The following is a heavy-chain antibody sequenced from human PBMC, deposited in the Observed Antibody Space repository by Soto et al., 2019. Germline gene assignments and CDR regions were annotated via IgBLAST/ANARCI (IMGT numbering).Heavy chain of an antibody. J-gene: IGHJ4*02. D-gene: IGHD3-3*01. CDR1: GGTLSSFINYP. Sequence: QMQLVQPGAEVKKPGSSVKVSCKASGGTLSSFINYPINWVRQAPGQGLEWMGGIVPNVGTVNYAQKFQGRVTITADKSTGTAYMELSSLRSEDTALYYCARRDTSGFLRYFDNWGQWTLVTVSS. CDR2: IVPNVGTV. V-gene: IGHV1-69*06. CDR3: ARRDTSGFLRYFDN.